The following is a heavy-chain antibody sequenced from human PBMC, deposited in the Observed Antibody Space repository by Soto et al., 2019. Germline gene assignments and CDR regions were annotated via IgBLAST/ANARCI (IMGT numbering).Heavy chain of an antibody. D-gene: IGHD3-22*01. CDR3: ARDRAGYDTRGGTGGGGSLWYFDL. J-gene: IGHJ2*01. CDR1: GGSISSGGYY. Sequence: QVQLQESGPGLVKPSQTLSLTCTVSGGSISSGGYYWSWIRQHPGKGLEWIGYIYYSGSTYYNPSLKSRVTISVDTSKNQFSLKLSSVTAADTAVYYCARDRAGYDTRGGTGGGGSLWYFDLWGRGTLVTVSS. V-gene: IGHV4-31*03. CDR2: IYYSGST.